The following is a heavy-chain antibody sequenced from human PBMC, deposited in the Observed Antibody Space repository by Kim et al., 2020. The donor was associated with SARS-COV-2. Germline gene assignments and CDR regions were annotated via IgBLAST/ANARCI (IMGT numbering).Heavy chain of an antibody. CDR1: GDSLSDHY. J-gene: IGHJ6*03. CDR3: ARGGAHFFGLVNLVYYRD. D-gene: IGHD3-3*01. Sequence: SETLSLTCAVYGDSLSDHYWRWIRQSPEKGLEWMGVIDPAGGTNYNPHLKSRVSMSLDNSNNNISLRLNSVIFADTTVYFFARGGAHFFGLVNLVYYRD. CDR2: IDPAGGT. V-gene: IGHV4-34*01.